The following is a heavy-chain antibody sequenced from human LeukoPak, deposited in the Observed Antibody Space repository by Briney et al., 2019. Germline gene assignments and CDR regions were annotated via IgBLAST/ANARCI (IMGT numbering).Heavy chain of an antibody. V-gene: IGHV1-69*13. CDR2: IIPIFGTA. CDR1: GGTFSSYA. CDR3: ARTRPNYYYGSGSYYTPFDY. D-gene: IGHD3-10*01. Sequence: ASVKVSCKASGGTFSSYAISWVRQAPGQGLEWMGGIIPIFGTANYAQKFQGRVTITADESTSTAYMELSSLRSEDTAVYYCARTRPNYYYGSGSYYTPFDYRGQGTLVTVSS. J-gene: IGHJ4*02.